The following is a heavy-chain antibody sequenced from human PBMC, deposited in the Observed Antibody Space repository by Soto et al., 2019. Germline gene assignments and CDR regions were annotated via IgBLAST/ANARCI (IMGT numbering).Heavy chain of an antibody. CDR1: GFICSSYD. J-gene: IGHJ3*02. CDR2: ILVGGST. Sequence: GGSLRLSCADSGFICSSYDMSWVRQAPGKGLEWVSTILVGGSTHYEDSVKGRFTISRDTSRNTVYLQMNSLTAGDTAMYYCAKATATGGGAFDICGQGTMVTVSS. V-gene: IGHV3-23*01. D-gene: IGHD2-8*02. CDR3: AKATATGGGAFDI.